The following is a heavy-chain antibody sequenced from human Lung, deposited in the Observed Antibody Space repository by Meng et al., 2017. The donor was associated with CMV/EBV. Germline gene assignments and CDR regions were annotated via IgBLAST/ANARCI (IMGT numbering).Heavy chain of an antibody. D-gene: IGHD6-13*01. Sequence: ASVKVSCKASGYTFTNYDINWVRQATGHGPEWMGWVNPNSGNTGYAQRFQGRVTMTRDTSTRTAYMELSSLRSDDTAVYYCARAWVLVTPVGGPPGVAPVVDHYGMDVXGQGXTVTVSS. CDR2: VNPNSGNT. CDR1: GYTFTNYD. CDR3: ARAWVLVTPVGGPPGVAPVVDHYGMDV. V-gene: IGHV1-8*01. J-gene: IGHJ6*02.